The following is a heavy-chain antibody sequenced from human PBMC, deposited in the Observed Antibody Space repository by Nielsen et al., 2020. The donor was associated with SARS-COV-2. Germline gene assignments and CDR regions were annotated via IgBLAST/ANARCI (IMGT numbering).Heavy chain of an antibody. D-gene: IGHD6-13*01. CDR2: INANNGDT. Sequence: ASVKVSCKASGYTFTGYYMHWVRQAPGQGLEWMGRINANNGDTNYGQKFQGRVTMTRDTSISTAYMQWSSLKASDTAMYYCARHSEQQLVTDYWGQGTLVTVSS. CDR1: GYTFTGYY. CDR3: ARHSEQQLVTDY. V-gene: IGHV1-2*06. J-gene: IGHJ4*02.